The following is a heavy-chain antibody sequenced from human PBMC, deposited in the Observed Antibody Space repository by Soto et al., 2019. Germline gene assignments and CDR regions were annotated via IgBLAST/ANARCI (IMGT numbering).Heavy chain of an antibody. CDR2: ISAYNGNT. Sequence: ASVKVSCKASGYTFTIYGISWVRQAPGQGLEWMGWISAYNGNTNYAQKLQGRVTMTTDTSTSTAYMELRSLRSDDTAVYYCARDRLAMVRGVSVAFDIWGQGTMVTVSS. V-gene: IGHV1-18*04. CDR3: ARDRLAMVRGVSVAFDI. CDR1: GYTFTIYG. J-gene: IGHJ3*02. D-gene: IGHD3-10*01.